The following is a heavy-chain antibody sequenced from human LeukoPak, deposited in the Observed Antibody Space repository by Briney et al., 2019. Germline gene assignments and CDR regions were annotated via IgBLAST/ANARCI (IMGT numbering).Heavy chain of an antibody. J-gene: IGHJ6*03. CDR3: ARYDYYYYMDV. V-gene: IGHV3-48*04. D-gene: IGHD2-8*01. CDR2: ISSSSSTI. Sequence: PGGSLRLSCAASGFTFSSYSMNWVRQAPGKGLEWVSYISSSSSTIYYADSVKGRFTISRDNAKNSLYLQMNSLRAEDTAVYYCARYDYYYYMDVWGKGTTVTVSS. CDR1: GFTFSSYS.